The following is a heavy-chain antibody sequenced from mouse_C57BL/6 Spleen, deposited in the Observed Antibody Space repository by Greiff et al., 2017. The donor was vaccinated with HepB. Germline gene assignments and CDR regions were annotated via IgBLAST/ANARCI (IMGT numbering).Heavy chain of an antibody. CDR3: CRRGGPSMDY. Sequence: VQLQQSGAELARPGASVKLSCKASGYTFTSYGISWVKQRTGQGLEWIGEISPRSGNTYYNEKFKGKATLTADKSSSTAYIELRSLTSEDSAVFLHCRRGGPSMDYWGQGTSVTVSS. J-gene: IGHJ4*01. D-gene: IGHD6-1*01. CDR1: GYTFTSYG. V-gene: IGHV1-81*01. CDR2: ISPRSGNT.